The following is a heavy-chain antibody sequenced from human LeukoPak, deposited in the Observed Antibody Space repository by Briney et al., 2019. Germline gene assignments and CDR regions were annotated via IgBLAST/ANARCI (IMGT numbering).Heavy chain of an antibody. CDR3: ARDREGYPLIHSAWFAP. CDR1: GGTFSSYG. D-gene: IGHD2-15*01. J-gene: IGHJ5*02. Sequence: SVKVSCKASGGTFSSYGFSWVRQAPGQGLEWMGGISVYSGKADYAQKFQDRVTITTDKSTNTAYMEMRSLRAEDTAVYYCARDREGYPLIHSAWFAPWGQGTLVTAPS. V-gene: IGHV1-69*10. CDR2: ISVYSGKA.